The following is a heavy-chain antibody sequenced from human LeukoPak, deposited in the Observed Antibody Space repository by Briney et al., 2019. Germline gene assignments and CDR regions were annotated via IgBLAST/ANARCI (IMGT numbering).Heavy chain of an antibody. CDR2: ISGDGGST. CDR1: GFTFDDYA. Sequence: PGGSLRLSCAASGFTFDDYAMHWVRQAPGKGLEWVSLISGDGGSTYHAGSMKGRFTISRDNSKNSLYLQMNSLRTEDTALYYCAKDIYSEGSGYLDYWGQGTLVTVSS. J-gene: IGHJ4*02. V-gene: IGHV3-43*02. CDR3: AKDIYSEGSGYLDY. D-gene: IGHD3-3*01.